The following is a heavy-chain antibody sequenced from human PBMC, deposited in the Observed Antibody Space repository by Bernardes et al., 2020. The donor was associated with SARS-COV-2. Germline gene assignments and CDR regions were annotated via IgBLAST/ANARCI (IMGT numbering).Heavy chain of an antibody. CDR1: GFDFSKSD. V-gene: IGHV3-23*01. CDR2: ISAIRNT. Sequence: GSLRLSFATSGFDFSKSDMAWVRQVPEKGLEWVSTISAIRNTHYSDPVKGRFTISRDDTNNALYLHMNSLRAEDTATYYCATELQYDNLYWGQGALVTVSS. J-gene: IGHJ4*02. D-gene: IGHD3-22*01. CDR3: ATELQYDNLY.